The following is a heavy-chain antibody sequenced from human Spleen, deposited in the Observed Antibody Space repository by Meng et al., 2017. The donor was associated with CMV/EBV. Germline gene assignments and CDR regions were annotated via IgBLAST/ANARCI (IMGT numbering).Heavy chain of an antibody. Sequence: QGQLQESGPGLLKPSETLSLTCAVYGGSFSGYYWSWIRQPPGKGLEWIGEINHSGSTNYNPSLKSRVTISVDTSKNQFSLKLSSVTAADTAVYYCARGLPGLAARPGRWFDPWGQGTLVTVSS. CDR1: GGSFSGYY. J-gene: IGHJ5*02. V-gene: IGHV4-34*01. CDR2: INHSGST. D-gene: IGHD6-6*01. CDR3: ARGLPGLAARPGRWFDP.